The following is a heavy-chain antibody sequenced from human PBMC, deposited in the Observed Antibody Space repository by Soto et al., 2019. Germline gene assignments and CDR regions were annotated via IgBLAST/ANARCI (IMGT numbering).Heavy chain of an antibody. CDR3: ARDKGSSGYYYEVYYYGMDV. CDR2: ISSSSSYI. Sequence: PGGSLRLSCAASGFTFSSYSMNWVRQAPGKGLEWVSSISSSSSYIYYADSVKGRFTISRDNAKNSLYLQMNSLRAEDTAVYYCARDKGSSGYYYEVYYYGMDVWGQGTTVTVSS. J-gene: IGHJ6*02. CDR1: GFTFSSYS. V-gene: IGHV3-21*01. D-gene: IGHD3-22*01.